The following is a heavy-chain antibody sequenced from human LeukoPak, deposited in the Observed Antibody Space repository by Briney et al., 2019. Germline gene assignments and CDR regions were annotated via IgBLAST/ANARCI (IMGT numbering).Heavy chain of an antibody. Sequence: GGSLRLSCAASGFTFSSYSMNWVRQAPGKGLEWVSYISSSSSTIYYADSVKGRFTISRDNAKNSLYLQMNSLRAEDTAVYYCARGRGDEKTYYDFWMPAHFDYWGQGTLVTVSS. D-gene: IGHD3-3*01. V-gene: IGHV3-48*01. CDR3: ARGRGDEKTYYDFWMPAHFDY. CDR1: GFTFSSYS. CDR2: ISSSSSTI. J-gene: IGHJ4*02.